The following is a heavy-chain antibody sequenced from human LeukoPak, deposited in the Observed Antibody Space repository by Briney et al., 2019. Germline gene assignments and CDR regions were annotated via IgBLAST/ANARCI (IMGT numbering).Heavy chain of an antibody. CDR2: IKQDGSEK. V-gene: IGHV3-7*01. CDR1: GFTFSIYW. Sequence: GGSLRLSCAASGFTFSIYWMNWVRQAPGKGLEWVANIKQDGSEKYYVDSVKGRFTISRDNAKNSLYLQMNSLRAEDTAVYYCARRWSLGAFDIWGQGTMVTVSS. CDR3: ARRWSLGAFDI. D-gene: IGHD2-8*01. J-gene: IGHJ3*02.